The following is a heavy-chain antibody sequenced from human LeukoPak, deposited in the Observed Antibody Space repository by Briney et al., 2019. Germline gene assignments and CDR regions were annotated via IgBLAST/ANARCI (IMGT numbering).Heavy chain of an antibody. CDR3: ARYDSSGYYYGYFDY. V-gene: IGHV1-18*01. Sequence: ASVKVSCKASGYTFTSYGISWVRQAPGQGLEWMGWISAYNGNTNYAQKLQGRVTMTTDTSTSTAYMELRNLRSDDTAVYYCARYDSSGYYYGYFDYWGRGTLVTVSS. J-gene: IGHJ4*02. CDR2: ISAYNGNT. CDR1: GYTFTSYG. D-gene: IGHD3-22*01.